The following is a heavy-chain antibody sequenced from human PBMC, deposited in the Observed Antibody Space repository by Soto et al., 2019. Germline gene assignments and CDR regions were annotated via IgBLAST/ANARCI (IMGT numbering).Heavy chain of an antibody. CDR3: AKDITFDSSAYDS. Sequence: EVQLSESGGGLVQPGGSLRLSCAASGFTFSRFGMSWVRQAPGKGLEWISGISGGGNPTYYSESVKGRFTISRDSAKNTLSLQMNSLRTEDTAVYYCAKDITFDSSAYDSWGQGTLVTVSS. V-gene: IGHV3-23*01. CDR1: GFTFSRFG. D-gene: IGHD3-22*01. CDR2: ISGGGNPT. J-gene: IGHJ4*02.